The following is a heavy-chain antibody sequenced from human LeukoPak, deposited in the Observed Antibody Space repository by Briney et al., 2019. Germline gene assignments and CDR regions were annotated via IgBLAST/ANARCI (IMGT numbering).Heavy chain of an antibody. Sequence: PGGSLRLSCAASGFTFSSYAMHWVRQAPGKGLEWVAVISYDGSNKYYADSVKGRFTISRDNSKNTLYLQMNSLRAEDTAVYYCARDLKGPYYYDSSGYPDYWGQGTLVTVSS. V-gene: IGHV3-30-3*01. CDR3: ARDLKGPYYYDSSGYPDY. CDR2: ISYDGSNK. D-gene: IGHD3-22*01. J-gene: IGHJ4*02. CDR1: GFTFSSYA.